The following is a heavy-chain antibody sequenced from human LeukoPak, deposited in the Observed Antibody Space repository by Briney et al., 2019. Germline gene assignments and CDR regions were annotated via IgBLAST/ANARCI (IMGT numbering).Heavy chain of an antibody. V-gene: IGHV1-2*02. CDR1: GYAFTGYY. D-gene: IGHD4-17*01. Sequence: ASVKVSCKASGYAFTGYYMHWMRQAPGQGLEWMGWINPNSGGTNYAQKFQGRVTMTRDTSISTAYMELSRLRSDDTAVYYCARDLIAVTGSVHWGQGTLVTVSS. CDR2: INPNSGGT. CDR3: ARDLIAVTGSVH. J-gene: IGHJ1*01.